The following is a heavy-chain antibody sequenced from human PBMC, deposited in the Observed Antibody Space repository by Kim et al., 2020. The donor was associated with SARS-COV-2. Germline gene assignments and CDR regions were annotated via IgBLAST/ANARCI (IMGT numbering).Heavy chain of an antibody. Sequence: AKKVQGRVTMTRDTATSTVYMELSSLRSEDTAVYYCARDLGDSGGHAFAIWGQGTMVTVSS. J-gene: IGHJ3*02. CDR3: ARDLGDSGGHAFAI. V-gene: IGHV1-46*01. D-gene: IGHD4-17*01.